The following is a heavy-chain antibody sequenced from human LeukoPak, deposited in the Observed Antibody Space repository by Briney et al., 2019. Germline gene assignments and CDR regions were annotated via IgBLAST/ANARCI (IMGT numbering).Heavy chain of an antibody. J-gene: IGHJ4*02. CDR1: GGSISSNNW. CDR3: ARGLDNWNVYIFDN. D-gene: IGHD1-20*01. Sequence: PSGTLSLTCAISGGSISSNNWWSWVRQPPGKGLEYIGEIYRTESSNYNPSLKSRVTISVDTSKNQFSLKLSSVTAADTAVYYCARGLDNWNVYIFDNWGLGTLVTVSS. V-gene: IGHV4-4*02. CDR2: IYRTESS.